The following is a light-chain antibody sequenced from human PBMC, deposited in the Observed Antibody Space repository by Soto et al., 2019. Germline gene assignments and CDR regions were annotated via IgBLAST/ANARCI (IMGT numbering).Light chain of an antibody. Sequence: QSALTQPASVAGSPGQSITISCTGTNSDVGGYNYVSWYQQHPGKAPKLMICDVSNRPSGVSNRFSGSKSGNTASLTISGLQAEDEADYYCSSYTSSSTYGFGTGTKLTV. CDR2: DVS. CDR3: SSYTSSSTYG. J-gene: IGLJ1*01. CDR1: NSDVGGYNY. V-gene: IGLV2-14*01.